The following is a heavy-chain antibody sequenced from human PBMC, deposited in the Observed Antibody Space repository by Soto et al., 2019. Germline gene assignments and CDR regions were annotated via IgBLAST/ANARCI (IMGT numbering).Heavy chain of an antibody. CDR1: GGTFSSYA. Sequence: QVQLVQSGAEVKKPGSSVKVSCKASGGTFSSYAISWVRQAPGQGLEWMGGIIPIFGTANYAQKFQGRVTIPADESTRTDYMELSSLRSEDTAVYYCARVLDYYGSGSYYYYYYGMDVWGQGTTVTVSS. D-gene: IGHD3-10*01. CDR2: IIPIFGTA. J-gene: IGHJ6*02. CDR3: ARVLDYYGSGSYYYYYYGMDV. V-gene: IGHV1-69*01.